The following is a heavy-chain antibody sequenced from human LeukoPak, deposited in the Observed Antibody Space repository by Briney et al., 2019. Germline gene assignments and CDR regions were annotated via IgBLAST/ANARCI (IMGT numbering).Heavy chain of an antibody. D-gene: IGHD6-19*01. J-gene: IGHJ4*03. CDR2: LSGSGGST. CDR1: GFTFSSFA. CDR3: AKHGGSSLFRASFEF. V-gene: IGHV3-23*01. Sequence: GGSLGLSCAASGFTFSSFAMSRVRQAPGKGLEWVSGLSGSGGSTYYADSVKGRFTISRDNSKNTLYLQMNSLRAEDTAVYYCAKHGGSSLFRASFEFWGQGTLVTASS.